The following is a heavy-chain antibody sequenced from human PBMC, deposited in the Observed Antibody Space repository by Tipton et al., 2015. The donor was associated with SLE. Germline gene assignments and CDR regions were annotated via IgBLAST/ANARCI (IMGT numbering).Heavy chain of an antibody. D-gene: IGHD2-15*01. CDR2: IYYNGST. CDR1: GGSISNYY. J-gene: IGHJ5*02. V-gene: IGHV4-59*12. CDR3: ARNPTSYCSGGSCYSPWFDP. Sequence: TLSLTCTVSGGSISNYYWNWIRQPPGKGLEWIGYIYYNGSTNYNPSLKSRVTISIDTSKNQFSLRLNSVTAADTAVYYCARNPTSYCSGGSCYSPWFDPWGQGTLVTVSS.